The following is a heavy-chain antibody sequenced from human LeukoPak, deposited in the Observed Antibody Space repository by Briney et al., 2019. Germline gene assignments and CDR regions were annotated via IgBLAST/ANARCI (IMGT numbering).Heavy chain of an antibody. V-gene: IGHV1-46*01. J-gene: IGHJ6*02. CDR3: ARADPWYDFWSGYYTTRNYYYGMDV. D-gene: IGHD3-3*01. CDR1: GYTFTSYY. CDR2: INPSGGST. Sequence: ASVKVSCKASGYTFTSYYMHWVRQAPGQGLEWMGIINPSGGSTSYAQKLQGRVTMTRDTSTSTVYMELSSLRSEDTAVYYCARADPWYDFWSGYYTTRNYYYGMDVWGQGTTVTVSS.